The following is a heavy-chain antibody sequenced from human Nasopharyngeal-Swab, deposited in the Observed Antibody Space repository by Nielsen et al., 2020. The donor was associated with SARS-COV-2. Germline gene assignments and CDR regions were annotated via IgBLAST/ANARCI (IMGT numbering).Heavy chain of an antibody. V-gene: IGHV1-18*01. Sequence: ASVKVSSKASAYSFINSGFTWVRQAPGQGLEGTGWSSAYNSNTNYAQKFQGRVTMTTDTSTNTAYMELRSLRSDDTAVYYCARKRGEQWLSQFDYWGQGTLVTVSS. D-gene: IGHD6-19*01. CDR1: AYSFINSG. J-gene: IGHJ4*02. CDR2: SSAYNSNT. CDR3: ARKRGEQWLSQFDY.